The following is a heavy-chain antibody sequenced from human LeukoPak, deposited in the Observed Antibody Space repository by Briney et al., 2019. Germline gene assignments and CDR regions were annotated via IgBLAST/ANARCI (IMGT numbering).Heavy chain of an antibody. CDR2: IYSGGTT. V-gene: IGHV3-53*01. J-gene: IGHJ3*02. Sequence: HPGGSLRLSCAASGFTFSDYYMSWVRQAPGQGLESVSLIYSGGTTLYADSVKGRFTISRDNSKNTLYLQMNSLRAEDTAVYYCARDRRQGAFDMWGQGTMVIVSS. CDR3: ARDRRQGAFDM. CDR1: GFTFSDYY.